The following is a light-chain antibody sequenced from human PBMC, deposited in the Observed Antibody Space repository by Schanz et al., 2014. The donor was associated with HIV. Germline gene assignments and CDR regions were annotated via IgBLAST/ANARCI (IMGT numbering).Light chain of an antibody. CDR1: QSVSSN. V-gene: IGKV3-11*01. Sequence: EIVLTQSPATLSLSPGDRATLSCRASQSVSSNLVWYQHKSGQAPRVLIYDASNRATGIPPRFSASGSGTDFTLTISRLEPEDFAVYYCQQYGSFFGGGTKVEIK. CDR2: DAS. J-gene: IGKJ4*01. CDR3: QQYGSF.